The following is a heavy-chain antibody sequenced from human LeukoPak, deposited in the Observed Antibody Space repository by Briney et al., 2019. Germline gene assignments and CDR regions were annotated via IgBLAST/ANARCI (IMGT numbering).Heavy chain of an antibody. CDR1: GYTFTGYY. Sequence: ASVKVSCNASGYTFTGYYMHWVRHAPGQGLEWMGWINPNNGGTNYAQKFQGRVTMTRDTSISTAYMELSRLRSDDTAVYYCARDKFGYYGSGSYYKCIDYWGQGTLVTVSS. D-gene: IGHD3-10*01. CDR2: INPNNGGT. CDR3: ARDKFGYYGSGSYYKCIDY. V-gene: IGHV1-2*02. J-gene: IGHJ4*02.